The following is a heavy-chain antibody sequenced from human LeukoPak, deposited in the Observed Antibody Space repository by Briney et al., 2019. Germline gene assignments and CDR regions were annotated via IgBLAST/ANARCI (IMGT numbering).Heavy chain of an antibody. D-gene: IGHD2/OR15-2a*01. V-gene: IGHV1-46*01. CDR1: GYTFTSYY. CDR3: ARERSAVTDYFSPRPFDY. CDR2: IDPSGGSA. Sequence: ASVKVSCKASGYTFTSYYMHWVRQAPGQGLEWMGVIDPSGGSASYAQKFQGRVTMTRDTSTSTVYMELSSLRSEDTAVYYCARERSAVTDYFSPRPFDYWGQGTPVTVSS. J-gene: IGHJ4*02.